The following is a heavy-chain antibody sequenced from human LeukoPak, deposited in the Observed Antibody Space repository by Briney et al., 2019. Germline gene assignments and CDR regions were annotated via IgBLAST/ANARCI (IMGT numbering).Heavy chain of an antibody. D-gene: IGHD6-19*01. Sequence: ASVKVSCKASGYTFTNYGISWVRQAPGQGLEWMGWISAHDGNTNYAQKSQGRVTMTTDTSSSTAYLELRSLRSDDTAIYWCARDGVYRSTTEYYLHWGQGTLVTVSS. V-gene: IGHV1-18*01. CDR3: ARDGVYRSTTEYYLH. CDR1: GYTFTNYG. J-gene: IGHJ1*01. CDR2: ISAHDGNT.